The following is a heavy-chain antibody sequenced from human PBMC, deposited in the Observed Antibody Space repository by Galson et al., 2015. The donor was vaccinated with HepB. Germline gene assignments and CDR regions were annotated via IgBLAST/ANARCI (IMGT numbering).Heavy chain of an antibody. D-gene: IGHD3-10*01. V-gene: IGHV4-39*01. CDR3: ASYYYGSGSFKDY. CDR1: GGSISSSSYY. CDR2: IYYSGST. Sequence: ETLSLTCTVSGGSISSSSYYWGWIRQPPGKGLEWIGSIYYSGSTYYNPSLKSRVTISVDTSKNQFSLKLSSVTAADTAVYYCASYYYGSGSFKDYWGQGTLVTVSS. J-gene: IGHJ4*02.